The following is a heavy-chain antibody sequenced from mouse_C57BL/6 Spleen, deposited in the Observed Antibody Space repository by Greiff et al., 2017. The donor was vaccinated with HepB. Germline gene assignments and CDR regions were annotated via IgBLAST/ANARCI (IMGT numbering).Heavy chain of an antibody. D-gene: IGHD1-1*01. CDR2: SRNKANDYTT. CDR3: ASSSYDYYAMDY. Sequence: EVKLMESGGGLVQSGRSLRLSCATSGFTFSDFYMEWVRQAPGKGLEWIAASRNKANDYTTEYSASVKGRFIVSRDTSQSILYLQMNALRAEDTAIYYCASSSYDYYAMDYWGQGTSVTVSS. J-gene: IGHJ4*01. CDR1: GFTFSDFY. V-gene: IGHV7-1*01.